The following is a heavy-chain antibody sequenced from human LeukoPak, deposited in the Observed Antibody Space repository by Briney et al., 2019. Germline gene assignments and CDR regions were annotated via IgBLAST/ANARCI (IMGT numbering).Heavy chain of an antibody. CDR3: ARAPLPPAANYFYMDV. CDR2: IIPIFGTA. Sequence: ASVKVSCKASGGTFSSYAISWVRQAPGQGLEWMGWIIPIFGTANYAQKFQGRVTITADESTSTAYMELSSLRSEDTAVYYCARAPLPPAANYFYMDVWGKGTTVTVSS. D-gene: IGHD2-2*01. J-gene: IGHJ6*03. CDR1: GGTFSSYA. V-gene: IGHV1-69*13.